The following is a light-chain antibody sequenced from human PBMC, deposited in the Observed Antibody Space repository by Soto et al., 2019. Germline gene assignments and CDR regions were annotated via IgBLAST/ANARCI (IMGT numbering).Light chain of an antibody. CDR1: QSVSGN. CDR3: QRYNNWPPWT. V-gene: IGKV3-15*01. Sequence: EIVMTQSPSTLSVSQGERVTLHCRASQSVSGNLAWYQQKVGQAPRLLIYGASTRATGIPARFSGSGSGTEFTLTISSLQSEDFAVYYCQRYNNWPPWTFGQGTKVDIK. J-gene: IGKJ1*01. CDR2: GAS.